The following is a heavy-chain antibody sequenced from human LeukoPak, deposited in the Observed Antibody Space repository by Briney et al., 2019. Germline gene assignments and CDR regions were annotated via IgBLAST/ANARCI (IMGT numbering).Heavy chain of an antibody. J-gene: IGHJ4*02. V-gene: IGHV5-51*01. CDR1: GYSFSSFW. CDR3: ARQGYGEALGY. Sequence: GESLKISCKGSGYSFSSFWIAWVRQMPGKGLEWMGIIFPGDSDSRYSPSFQGHVTISADKSISTAYLQWSSLKASDTAIYYCARQGYGEALGYWGQGTLVTVSS. D-gene: IGHD4-17*01. CDR2: IFPGDSDS.